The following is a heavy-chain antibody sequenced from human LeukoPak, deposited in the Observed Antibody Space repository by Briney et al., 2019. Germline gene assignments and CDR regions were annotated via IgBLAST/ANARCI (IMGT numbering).Heavy chain of an antibody. D-gene: IGHD6-13*01. J-gene: IGHJ5*02. CDR2: IDSSGDVI. CDR1: RFIFSDYY. Sequence: GGSLRLSCAASRFIFSDYYMTWIRQSPGKGLEWLSYIDSSGDVIYYADSVKGRFTISRDNAKNSLYLQMSSLRAEDTAVYYCAKGTHSSSWHWFDPWGQGTLVTVST. V-gene: IGHV3-11*01. CDR3: AKGTHSSSWHWFDP.